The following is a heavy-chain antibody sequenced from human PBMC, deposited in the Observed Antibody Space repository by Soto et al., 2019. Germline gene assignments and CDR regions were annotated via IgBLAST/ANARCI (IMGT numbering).Heavy chain of an antibody. CDR1: GFTFSSYA. V-gene: IGHV3-23*01. Sequence: EVQLLESGGGLVQPGGSLRLSCAASGFTFSSYAMSWVRQAPGKGLEWVSGISDSGGSTYYADSVKGSFTISRDNSKNALYLLRNSLRAEDTDVYYCADGCGGNCSSGIHYWGQGTLVTVSA. D-gene: IGHD2-21*02. J-gene: IGHJ4*02. CDR2: ISDSGGST. CDR3: ADGCGGNCSSGIHY.